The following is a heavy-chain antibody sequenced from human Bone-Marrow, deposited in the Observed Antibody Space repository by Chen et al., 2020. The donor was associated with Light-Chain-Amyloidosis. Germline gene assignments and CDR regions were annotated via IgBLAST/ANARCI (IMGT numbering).Heavy chain of an antibody. CDR1: GFTFDDFA. D-gene: IGHD3-10*01. CDR2: ISWNNVDI. J-gene: IGHJ5*02. V-gene: IGHV3-9*01. Sequence: EEQLVESGGGLVQPGGSLRLSCAASGFTFDDFAMHWVRQAPGKGLEWVSTISWNNVDIDYAASVAGRFTVSRDSANNSLYLQMNNLRIEDTAFYYCAKLGTNNYFDPWGRGTLVTVSS. CDR3: AKLGTNNYFDP.